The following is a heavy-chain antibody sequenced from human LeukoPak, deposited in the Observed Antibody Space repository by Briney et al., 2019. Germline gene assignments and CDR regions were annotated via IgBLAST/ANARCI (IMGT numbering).Heavy chain of an antibody. V-gene: IGHV4-39*07. CDR3: ASQGSLVVAATLRPREPWFDP. Sequence: PSETLSLTCTVSGDSINSNNYYWGWIRQPPGKGLEWIGSIYDSGSTNYNPSLKSRVTISVDKSKNQFSLKLSSVTAADTAVYYCASQGSLVVAATLRPREPWFDPWGQGTLVTVSS. D-gene: IGHD2-15*01. J-gene: IGHJ5*02. CDR2: IYDSGST. CDR1: GDSINSNNYY.